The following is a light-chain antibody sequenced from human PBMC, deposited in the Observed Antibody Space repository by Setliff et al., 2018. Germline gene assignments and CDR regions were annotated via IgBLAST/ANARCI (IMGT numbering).Light chain of an antibody. Sequence: SALTQPASVSGSPGQSITISCTGTSSDVGSYNLVSWYQQHPGKAPKLMIYEGSKRPSGISNRFSGSKSGNTASLTISGLQAEDEADYYCCSYAGSSPEVFGTGTKVTVL. CDR2: EGS. V-gene: IGLV2-23*01. CDR1: SSDVGSYNL. J-gene: IGLJ1*01. CDR3: CSYAGSSPEV.